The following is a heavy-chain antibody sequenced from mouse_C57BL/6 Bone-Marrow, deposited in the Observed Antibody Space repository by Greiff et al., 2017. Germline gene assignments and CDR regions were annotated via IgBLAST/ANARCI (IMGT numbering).Heavy chain of an antibody. J-gene: IGHJ2*01. V-gene: IGHV6-3*01. CDR3: TGLYYYGSKYYFDY. CDR2: IRLKSDNYAT. Sequence: EVKLLESGGGLVQPGGSMKLSCVASGFTFSNYWMNWVRQSPEKGLEWVAQIRLKSDNYATHYAESVTGRFTISRDDSKSSVYLQMNNLRAEDTGIYYCTGLYYYGSKYYFDYWGQGTTLTVSS. D-gene: IGHD1-1*01. CDR1: GFTFSNYW.